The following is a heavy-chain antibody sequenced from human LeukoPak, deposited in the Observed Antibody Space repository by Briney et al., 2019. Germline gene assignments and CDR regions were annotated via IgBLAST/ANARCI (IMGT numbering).Heavy chain of an antibody. V-gene: IGHV3-21*01. J-gene: IGHJ3*02. D-gene: IGHD3-3*01. Sequence: PGGSLRLSCAASGFTFSNYSMNWVRQAPGKGLEWVSSIGTTGSYIFYADSVKGRFTISRDNAKNTLYLQMNSLRAEDTAVYFCARDHNYYDFWSATNAFDIWGQRTMVTVSS. CDR1: GFTFSNYS. CDR3: ARDHNYYDFWSATNAFDI. CDR2: IGTTGSYI.